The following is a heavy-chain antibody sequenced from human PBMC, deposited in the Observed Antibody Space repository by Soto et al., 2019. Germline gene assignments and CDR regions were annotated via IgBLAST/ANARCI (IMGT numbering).Heavy chain of an antibody. CDR3: ARDLYDFWSGYPGADYFDY. J-gene: IGHJ4*02. CDR1: GYTFTSYG. CDR2: ISAYNGNT. D-gene: IGHD3-3*01. V-gene: IGHV1-18*01. Sequence: QVQLVQSGAEVKKPGASVKVSCKASGYTFTSYGISWVRQAPGQGLEWMGWISAYNGNTNYAQKLQGRVTMTTDTSTSTDYMELRSLRSDDTAVYYCARDLYDFWSGYPGADYFDYWGQGTLVTVSS.